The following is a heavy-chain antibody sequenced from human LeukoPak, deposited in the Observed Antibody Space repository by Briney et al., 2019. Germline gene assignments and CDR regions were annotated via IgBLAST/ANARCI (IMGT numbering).Heavy chain of an antibody. CDR3: TRDWEYLRAFDI. CDR1: GFTVSSNY. D-gene: IGHD1-26*01. V-gene: IGHV3-66*01. J-gene: IGHJ3*02. CDR2: IYSGGST. Sequence: GGSLRLSCAASGFTVSSNYVSWVRQAPGKGLEWVSLIYSGGSTYYADSVKGRFTMSRDNSKNTLYLQMNSLRAEDTAVYYCTRDWEYLRAFDIWGQGTMVTVSS.